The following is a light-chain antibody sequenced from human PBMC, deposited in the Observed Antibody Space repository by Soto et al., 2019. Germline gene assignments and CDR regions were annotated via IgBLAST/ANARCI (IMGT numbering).Light chain of an antibody. Sequence: QSALTQPASVSGSPGQSITISCTGTFSDVGSTYNYVSWYQRHPDKAPKLMIYEVSNRPSGVSSRFSGSKSGNTASLTISGLQAEDEADYYCSSYTSSSTLVFGTGTKLTVL. CDR1: FSDVGSTYNY. CDR2: EVS. J-gene: IGLJ1*01. V-gene: IGLV2-14*01. CDR3: SSYTSSSTLV.